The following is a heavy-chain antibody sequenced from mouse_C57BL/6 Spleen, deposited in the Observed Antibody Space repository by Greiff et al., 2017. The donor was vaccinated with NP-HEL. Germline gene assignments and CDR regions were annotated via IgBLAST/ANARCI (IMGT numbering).Heavy chain of an antibody. CDR1: GFTFSDYG. CDR2: ISSGSSTI. Sequence: EVKLEESGGGLVKPGGSLKLSCAASGFTFSDYGMHWVRQAPEKGLEWVAYISSGSSTIYYADTVKGRFTLSRDNAKNTLFLQMASMRSEDTTMYYCARRGTTVVATGYFDYWGQGTTLTVSS. CDR3: ARRGTTVVATGYFDY. V-gene: IGHV5-17*01. D-gene: IGHD1-1*01. J-gene: IGHJ2*01.